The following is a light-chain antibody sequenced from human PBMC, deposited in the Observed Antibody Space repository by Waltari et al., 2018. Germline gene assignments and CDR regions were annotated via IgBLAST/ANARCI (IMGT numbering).Light chain of an antibody. J-gene: IGKJ2*01. V-gene: IGKV1-6*02. CDR3: QHYYDNPPI. Sequence: IQMTQSPSALSASVVDTVTLSCRASQNIYYNLALYQQKPGKAPALLIYAASSLQSGFPSRFSGSGSGTEFTLTITTLQPEDSAIYFCQHYYDNPPIFGQGTKVEI. CDR2: AAS. CDR1: QNIYYN.